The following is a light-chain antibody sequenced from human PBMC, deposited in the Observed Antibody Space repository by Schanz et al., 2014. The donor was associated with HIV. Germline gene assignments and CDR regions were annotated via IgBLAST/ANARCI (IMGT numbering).Light chain of an antibody. CDR2: GAS. J-gene: IGKJ1*01. Sequence: EIVLTQSPGTLSLSPGERGTLSCRASQSVKSNFIGWYQQKPGQAPRLLIFGASNRATGIPDRFSGGESGTYFTLTISRVEPEDYAVYYCQQYGSSPWTFGQGTRVDVK. CDR1: QSVKSNF. CDR3: QQYGSSPWT. V-gene: IGKV3-20*01.